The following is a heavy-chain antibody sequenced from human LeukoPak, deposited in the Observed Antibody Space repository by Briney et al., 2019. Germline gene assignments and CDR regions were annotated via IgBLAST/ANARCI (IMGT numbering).Heavy chain of an antibody. CDR1: GYTFTSYY. CDR3: ARLAVDKAY. V-gene: IGHV1-46*01. D-gene: IGHD6-19*01. Sequence: ASVKVSCKASGYTFTSYYMHWVRQAPGQGLEWMGIINPSGGSTSYAQKFQGRVTMTRDMSTSTVYMELSRLRSDDTAVYYCARLAVDKAYWGQGTLVTVSS. CDR2: INPSGGST. J-gene: IGHJ4*02.